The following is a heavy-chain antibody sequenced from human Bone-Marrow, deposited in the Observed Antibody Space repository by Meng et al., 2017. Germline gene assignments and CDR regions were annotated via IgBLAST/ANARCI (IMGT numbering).Heavy chain of an antibody. CDR2: ISSSGSTI. CDR1: GFTFSSYA. Sequence: GGSLRLSCAASGFTFSSYAMSWVRQAPGKGLEWVSYISSSGSTIYYADSVKGRFTISRDNAKNSLYLQMNSLRAEDTAVYYCARVRGATYYYDSSGYYPIDYWGQGTLITVSS. CDR3: ARVRGATYYYDSSGYYPIDY. V-gene: IGHV3-48*03. D-gene: IGHD3-22*01. J-gene: IGHJ4*02.